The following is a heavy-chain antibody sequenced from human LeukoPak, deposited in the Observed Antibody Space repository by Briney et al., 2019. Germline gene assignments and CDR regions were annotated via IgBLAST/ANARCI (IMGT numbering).Heavy chain of an antibody. CDR3: ARDRGYYDSSDYADY. V-gene: IGHV3-48*03. D-gene: IGHD3-22*01. CDR2: ISSSGGTI. Sequence: GGSLRLSCAASGFTFSSYEMNWVRQAPGKGLEWVSYISSSGGTIYYADSVKGRFTISRDNAKISLYLQMNSLRAEDTAVYYCARDRGYYDSSDYADYWGQGTLVTVSS. CDR1: GFTFSSYE. J-gene: IGHJ4*02.